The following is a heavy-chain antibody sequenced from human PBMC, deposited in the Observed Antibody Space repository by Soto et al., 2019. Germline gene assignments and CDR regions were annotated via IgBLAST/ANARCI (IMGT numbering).Heavy chain of an antibody. J-gene: IGHJ4*02. CDR3: ARGAIAKFAY. CDR1: GGTFGSHG. CDR2: FIAMLGTP. D-gene: IGHD2-21*01. Sequence: QVQLVQSGAEVKKPGSSVKVSCKASGGTFGSHGVAWVRQAPGQGLEWMGGFIAMLGTPTYAKKVQGRATITADESLTSSDLELRSLRSEATAVSFCARGAIAKFAYWGQGTVVTVSS. V-gene: IGHV1-69*01.